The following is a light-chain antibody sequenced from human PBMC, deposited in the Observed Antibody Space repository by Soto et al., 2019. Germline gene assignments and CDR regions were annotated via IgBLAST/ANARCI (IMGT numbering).Light chain of an antibody. CDR3: QAWDSKV. J-gene: IGLJ2*01. CDR2: RDS. Sequence: SYELTQPPSVSVSQGQTASITCSGDKLGDKYACWYQQKPGQSPVLVIYRDSKRPSGIPERFSGSNSGNTATLTISGTQAMDEADYYCQAWDSKVFGGGTKVTVL. V-gene: IGLV3-1*01. CDR1: KLGDKY.